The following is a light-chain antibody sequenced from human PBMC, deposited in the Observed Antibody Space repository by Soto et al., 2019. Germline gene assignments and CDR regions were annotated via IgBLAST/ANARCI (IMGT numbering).Light chain of an antibody. V-gene: IGKV3-15*01. CDR3: QQYNNWPLT. Sequence: EIVMTQSPATLSMSPGERAALSCRASQSVGIHLAWYQQKPGQAPRLLLYSAFTRAAGVPPRFSASGSGTEFTLTISSLQSEDFAVYYCQQYNNWPLTFGPGTRVDIK. CDR1: QSVGIH. CDR2: SAF. J-gene: IGKJ3*01.